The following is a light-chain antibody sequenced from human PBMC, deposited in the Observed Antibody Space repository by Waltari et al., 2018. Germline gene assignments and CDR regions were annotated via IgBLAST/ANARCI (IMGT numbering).Light chain of an antibody. V-gene: IGLV1-51*01. CDR1: SSHIGNYF. J-gene: IGLJ2*01. CDR3: ATWDNSLTAVV. Sequence: QSVLTQPPSVSAAPGQKVTISCPGSSSHIGNYFVSCYHQLPGATPKLLIYDNNKRPSGIPDRFSASKSGTSATLDITGLQIGDEADYYCATWDNSLTAVVFGGGTKLTVL. CDR2: DNN.